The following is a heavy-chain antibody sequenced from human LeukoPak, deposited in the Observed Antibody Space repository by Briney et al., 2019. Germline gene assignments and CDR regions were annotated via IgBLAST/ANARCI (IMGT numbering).Heavy chain of an antibody. V-gene: IGHV3-48*04. CDR2: ISAGSGTI. CDR1: GLSFSMYW. Sequence: PGGSLGLSCAASGLSFSMYWMSWVRQAPGGGLEWVSYISAGSGTIYSAVSLKGRFTISRDNARNSLYLQMNSLRAEDTAVYYCARDLGLRRMIWGRGTLVIVSS. J-gene: IGHJ2*01. CDR3: ARDLGLRRMI.